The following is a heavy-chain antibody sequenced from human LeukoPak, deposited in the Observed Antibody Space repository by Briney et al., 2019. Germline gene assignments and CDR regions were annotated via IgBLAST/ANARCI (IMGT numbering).Heavy chain of an antibody. J-gene: IGHJ4*02. Sequence: GSLRLSCAASGFTFTNYWMGWVRQPPGKGLEWVANIRHDESEIYYVDSVKGRFTISRDNAKDSLFLQMNSLRAEDTAVYYCARDPGRSGWDYWGQGALVTVSS. CDR1: GFTFTNYW. CDR2: IRHDESEI. D-gene: IGHD6-19*01. V-gene: IGHV3-7*01. CDR3: ARDPGRSGWDY.